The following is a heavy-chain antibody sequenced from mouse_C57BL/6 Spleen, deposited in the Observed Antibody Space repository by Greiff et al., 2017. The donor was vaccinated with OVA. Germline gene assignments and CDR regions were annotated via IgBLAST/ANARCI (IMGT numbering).Heavy chain of an antibody. V-gene: IGHV5-17*01. J-gene: IGHJ4*01. Sequence: EVHLVESGGGLMKPGGSLKLSCAATGFTFSDYGMHWVRQAPEKGLEWVAYIRRGSSTIYYADTVKGRFTISRDNAKNPLFLQMTSLRSEDTAMYYCARSPPYYYAMDYWGQGTSVTVSS. CDR1: GFTFSDYG. CDR2: IRRGSSTI. CDR3: ARSPPYYYAMDY.